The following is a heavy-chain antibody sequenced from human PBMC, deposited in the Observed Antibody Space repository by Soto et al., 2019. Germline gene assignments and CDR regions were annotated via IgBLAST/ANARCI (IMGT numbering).Heavy chain of an antibody. V-gene: IGHV4-59*01. CDR3: ARSRGGYFDY. CDR1: GVSISSYY. Sequence: QVQLQESGPGLVKPSETLSLTCTVSGVSISSYYWSWIRQPPGKGLEWIGYIYYSGSTNYNPSLKSRVTIPXDTAKNQFSLKLSSVPAADTAVYYCARSRGGYFDYWGQGPLVTVSA. CDR2: IYYSGST. D-gene: IGHD3-16*01. J-gene: IGHJ4*02.